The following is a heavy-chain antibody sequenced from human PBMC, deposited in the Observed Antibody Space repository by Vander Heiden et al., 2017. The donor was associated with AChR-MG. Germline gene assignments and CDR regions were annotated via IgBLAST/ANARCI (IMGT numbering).Heavy chain of an antibody. J-gene: IGHJ4*02. Sequence: QVQLVQSGAEVTKPGASVKVSCKASGYTFTGYYMHWVRQAPGQGLEWMGWINPNSGGTNYAQKFQGWVTMTRDTSISTAYMELSRLRSDDTAVYYCARGTRLKIYGDLFDYWGQGTLVTVSS. D-gene: IGHD4-17*01. V-gene: IGHV1-2*04. CDR2: INPNSGGT. CDR3: ARGTRLKIYGDLFDY. CDR1: GYTFTGYY.